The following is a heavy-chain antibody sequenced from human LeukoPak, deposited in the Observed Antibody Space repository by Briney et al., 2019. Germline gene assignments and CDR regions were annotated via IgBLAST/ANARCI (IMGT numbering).Heavy chain of an antibody. Sequence: LPGGSLRLSCAASGFTFSSYSMNWVRQAPGKGLEWVSYISSSSSTIYYADSVKGRFTISRDNAKNSLYLQMNSLRAEDTAVYYCARAGGYTDYWGQGTLVTVSS. CDR3: ARAGGYTDY. CDR1: GFTFSSYS. CDR2: ISSSSSTI. J-gene: IGHJ4*02. V-gene: IGHV3-48*04. D-gene: IGHD5-18*01.